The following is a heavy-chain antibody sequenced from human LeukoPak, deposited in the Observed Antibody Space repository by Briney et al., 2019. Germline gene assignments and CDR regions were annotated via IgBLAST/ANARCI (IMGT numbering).Heavy chain of an antibody. CDR2: IYHSGST. CDR1: GGSISIGTYY. D-gene: IGHD2-2*01. CDR3: ARHCSSTSCYWGFDY. J-gene: IGHJ4*02. V-gene: IGHV4-30-2*01. Sequence: PSQTLSLTCTVSGGSISIGTYYWSWIRQPPGKGLEWIGYIYHSGSTYYNPSLKSRVTISVDRSKNQFSLKLSSVTAADTAVYYCARHCSSTSCYWGFDYWGQGTLVTVSS.